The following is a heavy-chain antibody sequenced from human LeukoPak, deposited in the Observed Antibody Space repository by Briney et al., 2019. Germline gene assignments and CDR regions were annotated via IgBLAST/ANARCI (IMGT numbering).Heavy chain of an antibody. D-gene: IGHD1-14*01. J-gene: IGHJ4*02. CDR1: GGSVRGYY. CDR3: ARHNHVDS. V-gene: IGHV4-59*08. CDR2: IYSSGST. Sequence: SETLSPTCTVSGGSVRGYYWSWVRQPPGKGLEWIAHIYSSGSTNYNPSLKSRVSISVDTSKNQFSLNLSSVTAADTAVYYCARHNHVDSWGQGTLVTVSS.